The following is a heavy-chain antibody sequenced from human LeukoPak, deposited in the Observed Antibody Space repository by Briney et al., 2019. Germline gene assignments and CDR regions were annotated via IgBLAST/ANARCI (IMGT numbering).Heavy chain of an antibody. CDR1: GFTFSTFA. D-gene: IGHD6-13*01. Sequence: GGSLRLSCAASGFTFSTFAMIWVRQPPGKGLEWVSSIFPSGGEIHYADSVKGRFTISRDNSKNTLYLQMNSLRAEDTAVYYCANGIAAAATAAWGQGTLVTVSS. V-gene: IGHV3-23*01. CDR2: IFPSGGEI. J-gene: IGHJ5*02. CDR3: ANGIAAAATAA.